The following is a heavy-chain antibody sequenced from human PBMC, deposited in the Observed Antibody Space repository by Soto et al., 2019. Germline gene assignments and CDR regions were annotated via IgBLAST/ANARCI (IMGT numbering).Heavy chain of an antibody. D-gene: IGHD4-17*01. CDR2: ISYDGNNK. J-gene: IGHJ4*02. Sequence: GGSLRLSCAASEFTFSNYAMHWFRQAPGKGLQWLAVISYDGNNKYYADSVEGRFTISRDNSKNTVYLQMNSLRLEDTAVYYCARGPSYSDSYFDHWGQGTLVTVSS. CDR1: EFTFSNYA. V-gene: IGHV3-30*03. CDR3: ARGPSYSDSYFDH.